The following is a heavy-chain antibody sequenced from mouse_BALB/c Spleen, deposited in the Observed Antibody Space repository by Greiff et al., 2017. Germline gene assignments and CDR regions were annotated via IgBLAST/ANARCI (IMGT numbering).Heavy chain of an antibody. CDR3: ARERNGYVAWFAY. V-gene: IGHV5-17*02. CDR1: GFTFSSFG. CDR2: ISSGSSTI. Sequence: EVKVVESGGGLVQPGGSRKLSCAASGFTFSSFGMHWVRQAPEKGLEWVAYISSGSSTIYYADTVKGRFTISRDNPKNTLFLQMTSLRSEDTAMYYCARERNGYVAWFAYWGQGTLVTVSA. D-gene: IGHD2-2*01. J-gene: IGHJ3*01.